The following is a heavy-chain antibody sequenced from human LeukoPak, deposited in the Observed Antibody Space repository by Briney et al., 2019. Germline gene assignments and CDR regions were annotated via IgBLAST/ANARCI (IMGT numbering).Heavy chain of an antibody. Sequence: GGSLRLSCAASGFTFSSYAMSWVRQAPGKGLEWVSDISRSGGSTYYADSVKGRFTISRDNSKNTLFVQMDSLRAEDTAVYYCARDPTVTTDLDYWGQGTLVSVSS. CDR1: GFTFSSYA. V-gene: IGHV3-23*01. CDR3: ARDPTVTTDLDY. J-gene: IGHJ4*02. D-gene: IGHD4-17*01. CDR2: ISRSGGST.